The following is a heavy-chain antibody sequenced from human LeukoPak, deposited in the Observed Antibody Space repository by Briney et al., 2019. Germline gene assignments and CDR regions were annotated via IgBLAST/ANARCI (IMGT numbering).Heavy chain of an antibody. CDR1: GFTFSSYS. J-gene: IGHJ6*02. CDR2: ISSSSSYI. V-gene: IGHV3-21*01. D-gene: IGHD3-3*01. Sequence: GGSLRLSCAASGFTFSSYSMNWARQAPGKGLEWVSSISSSSSYIYYADSVKGRFTISRDNAKNSLYLQMNSLRAEDTAVYYCARVGEFWSGYHYYYYGMDVWGQGTTVTVSS. CDR3: ARVGEFWSGYHYYYYGMDV.